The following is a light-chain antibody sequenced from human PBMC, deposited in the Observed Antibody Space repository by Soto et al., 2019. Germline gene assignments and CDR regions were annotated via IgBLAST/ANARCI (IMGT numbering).Light chain of an antibody. J-gene: IGKJ1*01. Sequence: EVVLAHSPGTLSLSPGERATLSCRASQSVSSSYLAWYQQKLGQAPRLLIYGASFRATGIPDRFSGSGSGTDFTLTINRLEPEDFAVYYCQQYGSSPWTFGQGTKVEIK. V-gene: IGKV3-20*01. CDR3: QQYGSSPWT. CDR2: GAS. CDR1: QSVSSSY.